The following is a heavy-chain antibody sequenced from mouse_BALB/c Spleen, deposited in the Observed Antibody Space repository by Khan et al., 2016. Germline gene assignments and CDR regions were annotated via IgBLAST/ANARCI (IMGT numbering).Heavy chain of an antibody. V-gene: IGHV3-1*02. CDR1: GYSITSGYS. Sequence: EVQLVESGPDLVKPSQSLSLTCTVTGYSITSGYSWHWIRQFPGNKLEWMGYIHYSGSTNYHPSLKSRISITRDISKNQFFLQLISVTTEDTATCYCASDYYGWFAYWGQGTLVTVSA. CDR2: IHYSGST. D-gene: IGHD1-1*01. J-gene: IGHJ3*01. CDR3: ASDYYGWFAY.